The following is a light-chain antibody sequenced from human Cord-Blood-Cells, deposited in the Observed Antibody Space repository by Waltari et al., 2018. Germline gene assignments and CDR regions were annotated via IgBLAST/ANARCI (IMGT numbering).Light chain of an antibody. Sequence: SYVLTQPPSVSVAPGKTARITCGGNNIGRKSVHWYQQKPDQAPVLVIYYDSDRPSGIPERFSGSNSGNTATLTISRVEAGDEADYYCQVWDSSSDQVFGGGTKLTVL. CDR3: QVWDSSSDQV. V-gene: IGLV3-21*04. J-gene: IGLJ3*02. CDR2: YDS. CDR1: NIGRKS.